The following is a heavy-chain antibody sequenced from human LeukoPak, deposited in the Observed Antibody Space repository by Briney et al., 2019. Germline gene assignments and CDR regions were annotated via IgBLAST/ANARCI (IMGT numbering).Heavy chain of an antibody. CDR1: GFTFSNAW. J-gene: IGHJ4*02. D-gene: IGHD3-22*01. Sequence: GGSLRLSCAASGFTFSNAWMSWVRQAPGKGLESVGRIKSKTDGGTIDYAAPVKGRFTISRDDSKNTLFLQMNSLKAEDTAVYYCSTDGGAGSSGYLAYWGQGTLVTVSS. V-gene: IGHV3-15*01. CDR3: STDGGAGSSGYLAY. CDR2: IKSKTDGGTI.